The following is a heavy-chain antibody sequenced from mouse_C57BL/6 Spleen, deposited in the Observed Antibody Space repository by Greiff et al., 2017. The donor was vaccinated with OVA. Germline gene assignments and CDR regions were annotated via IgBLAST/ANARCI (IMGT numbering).Heavy chain of an antibody. J-gene: IGHJ1*03. CDR2: ISSGSSTI. CDR1: GFTFSDYG. D-gene: IGHD1-1*01. V-gene: IGHV5-17*01. CDR3: ARRYYYGSPYWYFDV. Sequence: DVKLVESGGGLVKPGGSLKLSCAASGFTFSDYGMHWVRQAPEKGLEWVAYISSGSSTIYYADTVKGRFTISRDNAKNTLFLQMTSLRSEDTAMYYCARRYYYGSPYWYFDVWGTGTTVTVSS.